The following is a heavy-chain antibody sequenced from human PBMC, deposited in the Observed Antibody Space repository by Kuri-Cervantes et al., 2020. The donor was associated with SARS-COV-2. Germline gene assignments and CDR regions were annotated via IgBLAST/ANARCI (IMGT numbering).Heavy chain of an antibody. J-gene: IGHJ2*01. V-gene: IGHV3-30*02. CDR2: IRYDGSNK. CDR1: GFTFSSYG. Sequence: LTCSASGFTFSSYGMHWVRQAPGKGLEWVAFIRYDGSNKYYADSVKGRFTISRDNSKNTLYLQMSSLRAEDTAVYYCAKDRSSSWLWYFDLWGRGTLVTVSS. CDR3: AKDRSSSWLWYFDL. D-gene: IGHD6-13*01.